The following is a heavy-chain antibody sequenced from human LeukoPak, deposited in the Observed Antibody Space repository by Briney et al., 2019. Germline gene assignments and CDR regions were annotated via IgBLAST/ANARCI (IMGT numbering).Heavy chain of an antibody. V-gene: IGHV4-4*07. Sequence: PSETLSLTCTVSGGSISSYYWSWIRQPAGQGLEWIGRIYTSGSTNYNPSLKSRVTISVDKSKSQFSLKLSFVTAADTAVYYCARGSSGYYYDPYYFDYWGQGTLVTVSS. D-gene: IGHD3-22*01. CDR3: ARGSSGYYYDPYYFDY. CDR1: GGSISSYY. J-gene: IGHJ4*02. CDR2: IYTSGST.